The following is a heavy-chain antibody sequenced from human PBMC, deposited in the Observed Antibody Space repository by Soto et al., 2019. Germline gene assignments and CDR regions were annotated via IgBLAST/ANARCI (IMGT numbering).Heavy chain of an antibody. Sequence: GGSLRLSCAASGFTFSSYWMSWVRQAPGKGLEWVANIKQDGSEKYYVDSVKGRFTISRDNAKNSLYLQMNSLGAEDTAVYYCARVVSSSWLYYFDYWGQGTLVTVSS. CDR1: GFTFSSYW. D-gene: IGHD6-13*01. V-gene: IGHV3-7*01. CDR2: IKQDGSEK. J-gene: IGHJ4*02. CDR3: ARVVSSSWLYYFDY.